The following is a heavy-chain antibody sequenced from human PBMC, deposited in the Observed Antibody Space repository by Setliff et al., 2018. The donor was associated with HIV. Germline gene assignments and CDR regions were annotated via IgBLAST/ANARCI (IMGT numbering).Heavy chain of an antibody. J-gene: IGHJ4*02. CDR2: IYHSGST. CDR3: ARDPHYFDRTGYRLYYFDY. D-gene: IGHD3-22*01. V-gene: IGHV4-4*02. CDR1: GGSISSSNW. Sequence: SETLSLTCAVSGGSISSSNWWSWVRQSPGKGLEWIGEIYHSGSTNYNPSLKSRVTISVDKSKNQFSLKLNSVTAADTAVYYCARDPHYFDRTGYRLYYFDYWGQGTLVTVSS.